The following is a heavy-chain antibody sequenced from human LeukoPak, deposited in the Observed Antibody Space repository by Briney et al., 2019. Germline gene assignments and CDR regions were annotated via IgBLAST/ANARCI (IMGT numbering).Heavy chain of an antibody. D-gene: IGHD6-13*01. CDR2: IYPGDSDT. Sequence: GEFLKISCKGSGYSFTSYWIGWVRQMPGKGLEWMGIIYPGDSDTRCSPSFQGQVTISADKSISTAYLQWSSLKASDTAMYYCARLDSSSWFVYNWFDPWGQGTLVIVSS. J-gene: IGHJ5*02. CDR3: ARLDSSSWFVYNWFDP. V-gene: IGHV5-51*01. CDR1: GYSFTSYW.